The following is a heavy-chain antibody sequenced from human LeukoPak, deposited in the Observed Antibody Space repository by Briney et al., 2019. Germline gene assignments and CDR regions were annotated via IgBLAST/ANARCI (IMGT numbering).Heavy chain of an antibody. CDR2: INNDGSST. CDR3: ARDDYSYFDF. Sequence: PGGSLRLSCAASGFTFGSYWMHWVRQAPGKWLVWVSRINNDGSSTSYADSVKGRFTISRDNAKNTLSLQMNSLRAEDTALYYCARDDYSYFDFWGLGTLVTVSS. D-gene: IGHD4-11*01. CDR1: GFTFGSYW. J-gene: IGHJ4*02. V-gene: IGHV3-74*01.